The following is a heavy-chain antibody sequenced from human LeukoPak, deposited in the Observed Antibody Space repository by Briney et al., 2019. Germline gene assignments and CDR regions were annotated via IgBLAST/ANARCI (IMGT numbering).Heavy chain of an antibody. CDR2: INHSGST. J-gene: IGHJ1*01. CDR3: ARGNRH. V-gene: IGHV4-34*01. CDR1: GGSFSGYY. Sequence: PSGTLSLTCAVYGGSFSGYYWSWIRQAPGKGLEWIGEINHSGSTNYNPSLKSRVTISVDTSKNQFSLKLSSVTAADTAVYYCARGNRHWGQGTLVTVSS.